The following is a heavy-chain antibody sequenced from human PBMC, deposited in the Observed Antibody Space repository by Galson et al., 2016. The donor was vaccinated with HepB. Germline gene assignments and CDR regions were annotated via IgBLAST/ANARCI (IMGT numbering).Heavy chain of an antibody. V-gene: IGHV6-1*01. D-gene: IGHD3-22*01. Sequence: CAISGDSVSRSSVAWNWIRQSPSRGLGWLGRTYYRSKWYNDYGVSVKSRITINADTSKNQFSLQLNSVTPEDTAVYYCARALYYYDTSGYHLDYWGQGTLVTVSS. CDR3: ARALYYYDTSGYHLDY. CDR2: TYYRSKWYN. J-gene: IGHJ4*02. CDR1: GDSVSRSSVA.